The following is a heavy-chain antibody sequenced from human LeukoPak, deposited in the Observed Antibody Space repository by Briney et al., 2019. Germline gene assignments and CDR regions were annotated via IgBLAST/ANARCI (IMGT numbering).Heavy chain of an antibody. V-gene: IGHV3-21*01. CDR3: AREDSSGYYEEGWFDP. CDR1: GFTFSSYS. D-gene: IGHD3-22*01. J-gene: IGHJ5*02. CDR2: IRSSSSYI. Sequence: GGSMRLSCAAYGFTFSSYSMNWVSQAPRNGLEWVSSIRSSSSYIYYADSMKSRFTISRDNAKNSLYLQMNSLRAEDTAVYYCAREDSSGYYEEGWFDPWGQGTLVTVSS.